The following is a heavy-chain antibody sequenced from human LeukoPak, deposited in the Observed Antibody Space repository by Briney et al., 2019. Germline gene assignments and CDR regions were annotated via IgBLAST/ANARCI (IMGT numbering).Heavy chain of an antibody. Sequence: SETLSLTCTVSGVSISSHHWSWIRQPAGKGLEWIGRVHTSGTTNYNPSLKSRVTMSVDTSKNQLSLLLTSVTAADTAVYYCARDGLYSYGYSYFDYWGQGTLVTVSS. CDR2: VHTSGTT. J-gene: IGHJ4*02. V-gene: IGHV4-4*07. CDR3: ARDGLYSYGYSYFDY. CDR1: GVSISSHH. D-gene: IGHD5-18*01.